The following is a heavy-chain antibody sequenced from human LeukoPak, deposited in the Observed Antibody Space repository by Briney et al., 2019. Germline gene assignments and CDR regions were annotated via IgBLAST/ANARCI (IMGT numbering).Heavy chain of an antibody. CDR1: AFTFSDYY. Sequence: GRCLRLSCAAAAFTFSDYYMSWVRQAPGEGLEWVSYISSSSSYTNYADSVKGRFTISRDNAKNSLYLQMNSLRAEDTAVYYCARELSAAPDYWGQGTLVTVSS. CDR3: ARELSAAPDY. CDR2: ISSSSSYT. J-gene: IGHJ4*02. D-gene: IGHD3-10*01. V-gene: IGHV3-11*06.